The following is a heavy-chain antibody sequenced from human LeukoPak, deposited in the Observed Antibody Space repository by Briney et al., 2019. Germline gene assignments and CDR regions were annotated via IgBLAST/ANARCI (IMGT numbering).Heavy chain of an antibody. V-gene: IGHV7-4-1*01. CDR3: RRSGTMYYDFWSPYPRWFDP. Sequence: AASLKVSCKASGYTFTSYSMHCVRQAPGQGREWMGWINTNTGNPTYAQGFTGRFVFSLATSVSTAYLQIGSLQAEAPAVYYVRRSGTMYYDFWSPYPRWFDPWGQGTLVTVSS. CDR2: INTNTGNP. CDR1: GYTFTSYS. D-gene: IGHD3-3*01. J-gene: IGHJ5*02.